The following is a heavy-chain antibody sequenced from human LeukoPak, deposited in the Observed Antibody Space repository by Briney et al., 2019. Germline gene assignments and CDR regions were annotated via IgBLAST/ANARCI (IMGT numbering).Heavy chain of an antibody. Sequence: GGSLRLSCAASGFTFSGYGMHLVRQAAGKGLEWVAVIWYDGSNKYYADSVKGRFTISRDNSKNTLYLQMNSLRAEDTAVYYCATYGDLGYWGQGTLVTVSS. CDR3: ATYGDLGY. V-gene: IGHV3-33*01. D-gene: IGHD4-17*01. J-gene: IGHJ4*02. CDR1: GFTFSGYG. CDR2: IWYDGSNK.